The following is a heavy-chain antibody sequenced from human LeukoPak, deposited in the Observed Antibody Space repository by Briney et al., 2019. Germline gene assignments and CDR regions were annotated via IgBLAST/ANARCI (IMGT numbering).Heavy chain of an antibody. D-gene: IGHD2-21*01. V-gene: IGHV3-23*01. Sequence: PGGSLRLSCAASGFTFTYYAMNWVRQAPGKGLEWVSAISTSGDDTSYADSVKSRFTISRDNSKNTLYLQMNSLRAEDTAVYYCAKSGVVRDYYYMDVWGKGTTVTVS. CDR3: AKSGVVRDYYYMDV. J-gene: IGHJ6*03. CDR1: GFTFTYYA. CDR2: ISTSGDDT.